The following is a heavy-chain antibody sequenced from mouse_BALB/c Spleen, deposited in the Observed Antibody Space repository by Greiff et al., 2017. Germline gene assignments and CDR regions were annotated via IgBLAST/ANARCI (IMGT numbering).Heavy chain of an antibody. D-gene: IGHD2-13*01. CDR2: ISSGSSTI. CDR3: ARGEAWFAY. CDR1: GFTFSSFG. J-gene: IGHJ3*01. Sequence: EVQRVESGGGLVKPGGSLKLSCAASGFTFSSFGMHWVRQAPEKGLEWVAYISSGSSTIYYADTVKGRFTISRDNPKNTLFLQMTSLRSEDTAMYYCARGEAWFAYWGQGTLVTVSA. V-gene: IGHV5-17*02.